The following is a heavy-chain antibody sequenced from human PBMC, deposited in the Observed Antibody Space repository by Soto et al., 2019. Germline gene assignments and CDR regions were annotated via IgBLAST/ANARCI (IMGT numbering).Heavy chain of an antibody. Sequence: SETLPLTCSVRGGYISRSYWTSIRQPPVKGLEWIGYIYYTGTTNYNPSLKSRVTISVDTSKNQFSLKLSSVTAAVMVVYYCTKLAWADYGGIFAPWGQGTLVTVSS. V-gene: IGHV4-59*01. J-gene: IGHJ5*02. CDR2: IYYTGTT. D-gene: IGHD4-17*01. CDR1: GGYISRSY. CDR3: TKLAWADYGGIFAP.